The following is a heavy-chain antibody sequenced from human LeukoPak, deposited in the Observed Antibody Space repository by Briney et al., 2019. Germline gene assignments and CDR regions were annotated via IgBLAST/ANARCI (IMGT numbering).Heavy chain of an antibody. CDR3: ARGRYCSGGSCYSGAFDN. V-gene: IGHV1-18*01. D-gene: IGHD2-15*01. Sequence: ASVKVSCKASGYTFTNYGISWVRQAPGQGLEWMGWSSAHNGNTDYAQKVQGRVTMTTDTPTSTAYMELRSLRSDDTAVYYCARGRYCSGGSCYSGAFDNWGQGTMVTVSS. CDR1: GYTFTNYG. CDR2: SSAHNGNT. J-gene: IGHJ3*02.